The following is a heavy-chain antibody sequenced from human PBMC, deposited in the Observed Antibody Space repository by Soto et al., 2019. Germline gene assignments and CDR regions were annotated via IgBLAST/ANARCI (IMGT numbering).Heavy chain of an antibody. CDR1: GFTITSSA. V-gene: IGHV3-23*01. CDR3: ATVHNTSRSFDY. CDR2: TGISGRTT. J-gene: IGHJ4*02. Sequence: PGGSLRLSCAASGFTITSSAMSWVRQAPGKGLEWVSTTGISGRTTYYADSVKGRFTVSRDDSKNTLDLQMSSVRAEDTAVYYCATVHNTSRSFDYWGQGTPVTVS. D-gene: IGHD1-20*01.